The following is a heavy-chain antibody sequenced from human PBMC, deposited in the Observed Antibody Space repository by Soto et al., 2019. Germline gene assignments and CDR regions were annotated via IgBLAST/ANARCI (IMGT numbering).Heavy chain of an antibody. J-gene: IGHJ4*02. D-gene: IGHD3-10*01. Sequence: QVQLQESGPGLVKPSGTLSLTCAVSGGSISSSNWWSWVRQPPGKGLEWIGEIYHSGSSNYNPSLTILVTISVDKSKDQCSLKLSSVTAADTGLYYCARVEEYGSGSYFDYWGQGTLVTVSS. CDR2: IYHSGSS. CDR3: ARVEEYGSGSYFDY. CDR1: GGSISSSNW. V-gene: IGHV4-4*02.